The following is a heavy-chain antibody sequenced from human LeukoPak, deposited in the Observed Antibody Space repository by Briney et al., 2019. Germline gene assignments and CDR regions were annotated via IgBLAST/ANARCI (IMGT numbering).Heavy chain of an antibody. CDR3: ARDNGYYDSSGYYAPYYYYGMDV. CDR1: GGSISSYY. D-gene: IGHD3-22*01. J-gene: IGHJ6*02. V-gene: IGHV4-4*07. Sequence: SETLSLTRTVSGGSISSYYWSWIRQPAGKGLEWIGRIYTSGSTNYNPSLKSRVTMSVDTSKNQFSLKLSSVTAADTAVYYCARDNGYYDSSGYYAPYYYYGMDVWGQGTTVIVSS. CDR2: IYTSGST.